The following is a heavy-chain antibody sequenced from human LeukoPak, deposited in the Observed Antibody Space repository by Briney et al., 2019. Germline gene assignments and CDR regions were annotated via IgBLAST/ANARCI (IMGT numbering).Heavy chain of an antibody. Sequence: GGSLRLSCAASAFTFRSYAMIWVRQAPGKGLEWVSGISGSGGSTYYSDSAKGRFTVSRDNSKDTLYLQMNSLRPEDTAVYYCVKDEQGSCASNSCYRWFDPWGQGTLVTVSS. V-gene: IGHV3-23*01. D-gene: IGHD2-2*01. CDR1: AFTFRSYA. CDR3: VKDEQGSCASNSCYRWFDP. CDR2: ISGSGGST. J-gene: IGHJ5*02.